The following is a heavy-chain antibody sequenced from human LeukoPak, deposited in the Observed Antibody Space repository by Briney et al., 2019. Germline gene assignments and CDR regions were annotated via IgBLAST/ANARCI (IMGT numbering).Heavy chain of an antibody. CDR1: GFTFSSYG. CDR3: ATYYDFWSGYYPFDY. D-gene: IGHD3-3*01. CDR2: ISYDGSNK. J-gene: IGHJ4*02. V-gene: IGHV3-30*03. Sequence: GGSLRLSCAASGFTFSSYGMHWVRQAPGKGLEWVAVISYDGSNKYYADSVKGRFTISRDNSKNTLYPQMNSLRAEDTAVYYCATYYDFWSGYYPFDYWGQGTLVTVSS.